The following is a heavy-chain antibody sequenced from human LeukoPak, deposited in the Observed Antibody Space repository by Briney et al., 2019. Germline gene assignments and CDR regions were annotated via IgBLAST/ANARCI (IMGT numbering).Heavy chain of an antibody. CDR1: GFTVGNNY. CDR2: FYGGGST. D-gene: IGHD3-16*01. CDR3: ARAPLGVRYFDY. V-gene: IGHV3-66*01. J-gene: IGHJ4*02. Sequence: GGSLRLSCAASGFTVGNNYMSWVRQAPGKGLEWVSVFYGGGSTDYADSVKGRFTISRDDSKNTLYLQMNSLRAEDTAVYYCARAPLGVRYFDYWGQGTLVTVSS.